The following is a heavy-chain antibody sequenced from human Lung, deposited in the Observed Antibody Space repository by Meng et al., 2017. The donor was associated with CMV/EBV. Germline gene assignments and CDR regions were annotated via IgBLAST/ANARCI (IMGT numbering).Heavy chain of an antibody. CDR2: MSYDGSNK. CDR3: ARDRSYDSSGYLDY. D-gene: IGHD3-22*01. J-gene: IGHJ4*02. CDR1: GFTFSNYA. Sequence: GGSLRLXCAASGFTFSNYAMHWVRQAPGKGLEWVAVMSYDGSNKYYADSVKGRFTISRDNSKNTLYLQMNSLRAEDTAMYYCARDRSYDSSGYLDYWGQGTLVTVS. V-gene: IGHV3-30-3*01.